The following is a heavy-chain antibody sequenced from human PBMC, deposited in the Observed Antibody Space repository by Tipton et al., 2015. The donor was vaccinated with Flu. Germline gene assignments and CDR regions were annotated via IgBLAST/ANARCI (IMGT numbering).Heavy chain of an antibody. CDR1: GASISSSY. D-gene: IGHD4/OR15-4a*01. J-gene: IGHJ5*02. CDR2: IYHSGDI. Sequence: TLSLTCTVSGASISSSYWSWVRQPPGKGLECIGYIYHSGDIDYNPSLKSRVTISMDTSKNQFSPKLTSVTATDTAVYYCARYARVLDPWGQGTLVTVSS. CDR3: ARYARVLDP. V-gene: IGHV4-59*08.